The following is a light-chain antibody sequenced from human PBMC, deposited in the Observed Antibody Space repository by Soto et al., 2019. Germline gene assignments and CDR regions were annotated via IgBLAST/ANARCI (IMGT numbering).Light chain of an antibody. CDR3: SSYAGSNAYV. J-gene: IGLJ1*01. Sequence: QSALTQPPSASGSPGQSVTISCTGTSSDVGAYNYVSWYQQHPGKAPKLMIYEVGKWPSGVPDRFSGSKSGNTASLTVSGLQAEDEADYYCSSYAGSNAYVFGTGTKVTVL. V-gene: IGLV2-8*01. CDR1: SSDVGAYNY. CDR2: EVG.